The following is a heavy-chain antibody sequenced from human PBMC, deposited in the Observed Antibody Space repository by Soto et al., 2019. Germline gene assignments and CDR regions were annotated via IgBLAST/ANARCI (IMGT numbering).Heavy chain of an antibody. CDR1: GGSISSYY. Sequence: QVQLQESGPGLVKPSETLSLTCTVSGGSISSYYWSWVRQPPGKGLEWIGYIYYRGTTNYNPSLKSRVTSSVDTSKNHFALKLSSVTAADTAVYYCARVLGGAFSTWGQGTMVTVSS. J-gene: IGHJ3*02. V-gene: IGHV4-59*01. CDR3: ARVLGGAFST. CDR2: IYYRGTT. D-gene: IGHD1-26*01.